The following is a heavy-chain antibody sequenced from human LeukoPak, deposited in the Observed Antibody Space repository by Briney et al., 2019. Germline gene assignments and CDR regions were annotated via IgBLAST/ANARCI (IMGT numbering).Heavy chain of an antibody. CDR2: TYYRGST. D-gene: IGHD2-15*01. Sequence: PSETLSLTCTVAGGSTSSYYWSWIRQPPGKGRDWIGCTYYRGSTNYNPSLNSRGPISVDTSKNQFSLKLSSVTTADPAVYYCARSGIGYFDYWGQGTLVTVSS. CDR3: ARSGIGYFDY. V-gene: IGHV4-59*01. CDR1: GGSTSSYY. J-gene: IGHJ4*02.